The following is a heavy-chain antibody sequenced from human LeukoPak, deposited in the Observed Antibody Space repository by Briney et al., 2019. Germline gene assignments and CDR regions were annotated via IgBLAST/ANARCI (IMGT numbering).Heavy chain of an antibody. V-gene: IGHV4-4*07. CDR3: ARDLRQYSSSPGGSSGFDY. Sequence: SETLSLTCTVSGGSISSYYWSWIRQPAGKGLEWIGRIYTSGSTNYNPSLKSRVTMSVDTSKNQFSLKLSSVTAADTAVYYCARDLRQYSSSPGGSSGFDYWGQGTLVTVSS. J-gene: IGHJ4*02. CDR1: GGSISSYY. D-gene: IGHD6-6*01. CDR2: IYTSGST.